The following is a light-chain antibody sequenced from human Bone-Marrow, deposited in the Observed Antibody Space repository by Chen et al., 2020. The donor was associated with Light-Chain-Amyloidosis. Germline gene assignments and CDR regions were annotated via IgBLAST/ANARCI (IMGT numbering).Light chain of an antibody. CDR1: QSISSW. J-gene: IGKJ1*01. CDR2: DAS. V-gene: IGKV1-5*01. Sequence: GDRVTITCRASQSISSWLAWYQQKPGKAPKLLIYDASSLESGVPSRFSGSGSGTEFTLTISSLQPDDFATYYCQQYNSYSQTVGQGTKVEIK. CDR3: QQYNSYSQT.